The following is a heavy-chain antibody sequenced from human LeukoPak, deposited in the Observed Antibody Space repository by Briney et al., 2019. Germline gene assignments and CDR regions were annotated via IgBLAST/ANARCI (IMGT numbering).Heavy chain of an antibody. CDR3: AGPDRIAAPDAFDI. V-gene: IGHV1-69*13. CDR1: GGTFSSYA. CDR2: IIPIFGTA. J-gene: IGHJ3*02. Sequence: SVKISCKASGGTFSSYAISWVRQAPGQGLEWMGGIIPIFGTANYAQKFQGRVTITADESTSTAYMELSSLRSEDTAVYYCAGPDRIAAPDAFDIWGQGTMVTVSS. D-gene: IGHD6-6*01.